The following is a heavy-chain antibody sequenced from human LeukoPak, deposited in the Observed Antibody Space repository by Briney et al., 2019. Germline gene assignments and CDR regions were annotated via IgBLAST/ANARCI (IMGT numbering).Heavy chain of an antibody. D-gene: IGHD2-15*01. Sequence: SSETLSLTCTVSGGSISSYYWSWIRQPPGKGLEWIGYIHYSGSTNYNPSLKSRVTMSVDTSKNQFSLKLSSVTAADTAVYYCARGDIVVVVAATRLGNWFDPWGQGTLVTVSS. CDR3: ARGDIVVVVAATRLGNWFDP. V-gene: IGHV4-59*12. J-gene: IGHJ5*02. CDR2: IHYSGST. CDR1: GGSISSYY.